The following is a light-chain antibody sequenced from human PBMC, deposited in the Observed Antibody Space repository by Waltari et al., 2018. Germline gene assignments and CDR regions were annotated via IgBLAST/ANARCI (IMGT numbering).Light chain of an antibody. V-gene: IGKV3-15*01. CDR2: GAS. J-gene: IGKJ1*01. CDR1: QSVGSN. Sequence: EIVMTQSPATLSASPGERATLSCRASQSVGSNFAWYQQKPGQAPSLLTYGASTRATGVPARISGTGSGTEFTLTISSLQSEDFAVYYCHQYNEWPRTFGQGTKVEIK. CDR3: HQYNEWPRT.